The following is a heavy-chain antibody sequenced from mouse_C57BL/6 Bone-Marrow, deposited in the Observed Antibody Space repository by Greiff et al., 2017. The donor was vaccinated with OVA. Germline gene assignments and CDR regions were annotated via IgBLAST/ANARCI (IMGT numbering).Heavy chain of an antibody. D-gene: IGHD1-1*01. CDR2: ISSGGSYT. V-gene: IGHV5-6*01. Sequence: EVKLMESGGDLVKPGGSLKLSCAASGFTFSSYGMSWVRQTPDKRLEWVATISSGGSYTYYPDSVKGRFTISRDNAKNTLYLQMSSLKSEDTAMYYCARCSSLFDYWGQGTTLTVSS. CDR3: ARCSSLFDY. J-gene: IGHJ2*01. CDR1: GFTFSSYG.